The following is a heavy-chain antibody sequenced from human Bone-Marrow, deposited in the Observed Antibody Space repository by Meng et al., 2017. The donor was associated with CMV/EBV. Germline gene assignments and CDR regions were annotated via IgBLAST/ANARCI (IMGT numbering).Heavy chain of an antibody. CDR1: GFTFSSYS. CDR3: TRSYDSRGYYPGYFHH. J-gene: IGHJ1*01. CDR2: IRSKAFGGTT. D-gene: IGHD3-22*01. Sequence: GGSLRLSCAASGFTFSSYSMNWVRQAPGKGLEWVGFIRSKAFGGTTAYAASVKGRFTISRDDSKSIAYLQTNSLKTEDTAVYYCTRSYDSRGYYPGYFHHWGQGTLVTVSS. V-gene: IGHV3-49*04.